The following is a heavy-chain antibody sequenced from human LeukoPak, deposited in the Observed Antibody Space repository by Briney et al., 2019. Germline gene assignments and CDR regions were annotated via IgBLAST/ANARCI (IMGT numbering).Heavy chain of an antibody. CDR3: ARRLLPTHYFDY. CDR2: IYYSGST. V-gene: IGHV4-39*01. D-gene: IGHD2-15*01. CDR1: GGSISSSSYY. Sequence: SETLSLTCTVSGGSISSSSYYWGWIRQPPGKGLKWIGSIYYSGSTYYNPSLKSRVTISVDTSKNQFSLKLSSVTAADTAVYYCARRLLPTHYFDYWGQGTLVTVSS. J-gene: IGHJ4*02.